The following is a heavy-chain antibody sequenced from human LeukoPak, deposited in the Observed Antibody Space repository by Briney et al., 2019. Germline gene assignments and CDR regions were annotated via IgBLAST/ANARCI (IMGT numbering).Heavy chain of an antibody. V-gene: IGHV3-53*01. CDR3: ARVDIGSLFFDY. D-gene: IGHD1-26*01. CDR2: IYSGGST. CDR1: GFTVSTNY. Sequence: GGSLRLSCATSGFTVSTNYMSWVRQAPGKGLEWVAVIYSGGSTYYADSVKGRFTIYRDNFKNTLYLQMNSLTVEDTAAYYCARVDIGSLFFDYWGQGTLVTVSS. J-gene: IGHJ4*02.